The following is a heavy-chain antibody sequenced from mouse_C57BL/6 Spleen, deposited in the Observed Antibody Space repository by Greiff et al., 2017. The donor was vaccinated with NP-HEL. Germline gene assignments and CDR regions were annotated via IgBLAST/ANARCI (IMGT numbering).Heavy chain of an antibody. CDR2: IDPSDSET. CDR3: AREGDYDYDRDY. Sequence: VQLQQSGAELVRPGSSVKLSCKASGYTFTSYWMHWVKQRPIQGLEWIGNIDPSDSETHYDQKFKDKATLTVDKSSSTAYMQLSSLTSEDSAVYYCAREGDYDYDRDYWGQGTTLTVSS. D-gene: IGHD2-4*01. J-gene: IGHJ2*01. V-gene: IGHV1-52*01. CDR1: GYTFTSYW.